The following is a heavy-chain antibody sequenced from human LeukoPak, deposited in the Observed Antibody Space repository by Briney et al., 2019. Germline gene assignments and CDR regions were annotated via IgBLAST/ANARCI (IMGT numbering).Heavy chain of an antibody. CDR1: GGSFSGYY. D-gene: IGHD5-24*01. V-gene: IGHV4-34*01. CDR2: IDQSGTT. CDR3: ARDGFPGQTWFDP. Sequence: KPSETLSLTCVVYGGSFSGYYWSWIRQPPGKGLEWIGEIDQSGTTNYNPSLKSRVTISIDTSKKQFSLKLTSVTAADTAVYYCARDGFPGQTWFDPWGQGTLVTVSS. J-gene: IGHJ5*02.